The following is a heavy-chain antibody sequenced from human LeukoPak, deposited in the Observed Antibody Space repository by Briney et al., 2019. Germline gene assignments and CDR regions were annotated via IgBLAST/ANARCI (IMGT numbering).Heavy chain of an antibody. V-gene: IGHV3-23*01. D-gene: IGHD6-19*01. CDR3: AKVLGGWQWLVTPFDY. CDR2: ISGSGGST. Sequence: GGSPRLSCAASGFTFSSYAMSWVRQAPGKGLEWVSAISGSGGSTYYADSVKGRFTISRDNSKNTLYLQMNSLRAEDTAVYYCAKVLGGWQWLVTPFDYWGQGTLVTVSS. CDR1: GFTFSSYA. J-gene: IGHJ4*02.